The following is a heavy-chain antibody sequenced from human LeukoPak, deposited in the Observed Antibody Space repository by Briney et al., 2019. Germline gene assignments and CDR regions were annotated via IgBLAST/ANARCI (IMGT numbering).Heavy chain of an antibody. CDR1: GYSLTSYW. Sequence: GESLKISCKGSGYSLTSYWIGWVRQMPGKGLEWMGIIYPGDSDTRYSPSFQGQVTISADKSISTAYLQWISLKASDTAMYYCARRVGGGSGSYYISGWFDPWGQGTLVTVSS. D-gene: IGHD3-10*01. J-gene: IGHJ5*02. V-gene: IGHV5-51*01. CDR3: ARRVGGGSGSYYISGWFDP. CDR2: IYPGDSDT.